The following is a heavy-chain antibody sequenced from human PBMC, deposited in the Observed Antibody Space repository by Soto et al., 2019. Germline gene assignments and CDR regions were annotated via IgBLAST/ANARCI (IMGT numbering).Heavy chain of an antibody. Sequence: QVQLVESGGGVVQPGRSLRLSCAASGFTFSSYAMHWVRQAPGKGLEWVAVISYDGSNKYYADSVKGRFTISRDNSKNTPYLQMNSLRAEDTAVYYCARPPQTVTTGGPFDYWGQGTLVTVSS. CDR1: GFTFSSYA. D-gene: IGHD4-17*01. J-gene: IGHJ4*02. V-gene: IGHV3-30-3*01. CDR2: ISYDGSNK. CDR3: ARPPQTVTTGGPFDY.